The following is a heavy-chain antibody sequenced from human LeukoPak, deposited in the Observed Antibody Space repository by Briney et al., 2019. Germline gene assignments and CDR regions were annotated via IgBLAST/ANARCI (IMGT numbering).Heavy chain of an antibody. CDR2: IIPILGIA. J-gene: IGHJ4*02. D-gene: IGHD6-19*01. CDR1: GGTFSSYA. V-gene: IGHV1-69*04. CDR3: ARDGGKIAVAGLNTETPFDY. Sequence: ASVKVSCKASGGTFSSYAISWVRQAPGQGLEWMGRIIPILGIANYAQKFQGRVTITADKSTSTAYMELSSLRSEDTAVYYCARDGGKIAVAGLNTETPFDYWGQGTLVTVSS.